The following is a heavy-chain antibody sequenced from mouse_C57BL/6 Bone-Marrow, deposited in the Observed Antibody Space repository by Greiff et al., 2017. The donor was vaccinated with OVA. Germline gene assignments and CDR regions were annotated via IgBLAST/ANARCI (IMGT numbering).Heavy chain of an antibody. Sequence: QVQLQQSGAELAKPGASVKLSCKASGYTFTSYWMHWVKQRPGQGLEWIGYINPSSGYTKYNQKFKDKAKLTADKSSSTAYMQLSSLTYEDSAVYYCARRGVLRSFAYWGQGTLVTVSA. J-gene: IGHJ3*01. CDR2: INPSSGYT. CDR3: ARRGVLRSFAY. D-gene: IGHD1-1*01. V-gene: IGHV1-7*01. CDR1: GYTFTSYW.